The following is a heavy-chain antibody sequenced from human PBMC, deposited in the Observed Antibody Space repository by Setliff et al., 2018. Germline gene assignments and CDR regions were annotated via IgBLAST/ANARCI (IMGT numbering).Heavy chain of an antibody. Sequence: PGGSLRLSCAASGFTFSTYAMSWVRQAPGKGLEWVSTIYSGDRNTFYTDSVKGRFTIFRDGSKNTLYLQMTSLRAEDTAVYYCTRGGYSVTANYYGLDVWGQGTTVTVSS. J-gene: IGHJ6*02. CDR1: GFTFSTYA. V-gene: IGHV3-23*03. CDR3: TRGGYSVTANYYGLDV. D-gene: IGHD2-21*02. CDR2: IYSGDRNT.